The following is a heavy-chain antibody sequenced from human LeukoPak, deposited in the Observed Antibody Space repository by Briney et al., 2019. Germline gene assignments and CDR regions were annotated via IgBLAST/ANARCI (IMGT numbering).Heavy chain of an antibody. CDR2: ISGSGGST. D-gene: IGHD6-6*01. Sequence: PGGSLRLSCAASGFTFSSYAMSWARQAPGKGLEWVSAISGSGGSTYYADSVKGRFTISRDNSKNTLYLQMNSLRAEDTAVYYCAHRIAARPAPGAYWGQGTLVTVSS. CDR3: AHRIAARPAPGAY. J-gene: IGHJ4*02. CDR1: GFTFSSYA. V-gene: IGHV3-23*01.